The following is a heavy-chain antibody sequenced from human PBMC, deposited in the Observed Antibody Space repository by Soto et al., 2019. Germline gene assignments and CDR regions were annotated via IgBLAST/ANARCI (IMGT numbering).Heavy chain of an antibody. D-gene: IGHD6-13*01. V-gene: IGHV3-23*01. CDR1: GFTFSSYA. Sequence: EVQLLESGGGLVQPGGSLRLSCAASGFTFSSYAMSWVRQAPGKGLEWVSVISGSGGYTYHADSVKGRFTISRDNSKHTLYLQMNSLRAEDTAVYYCAKDKSPYSSSWFGFDYWGQGSLVTVSS. CDR3: AKDKSPYSSSWFGFDY. J-gene: IGHJ4*02. CDR2: ISGSGGYT.